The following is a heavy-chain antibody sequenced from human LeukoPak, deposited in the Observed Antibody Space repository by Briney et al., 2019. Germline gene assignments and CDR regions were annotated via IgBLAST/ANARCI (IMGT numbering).Heavy chain of an antibody. CDR1: GYTFTSYG. CDR2: ISAYNGNT. D-gene: IGHD7-27*01. Sequence: ASAKVSCKASGYTFTSYGISWVRQAPGQGLEWMGWISAYNGNTNYAQKLQGRVTMTTDTSTSTVYMELSSLRSEDTAVYYCARELGYSGYWGQGTLVTVSS. J-gene: IGHJ4*02. V-gene: IGHV1-18*01. CDR3: ARELGYSGY.